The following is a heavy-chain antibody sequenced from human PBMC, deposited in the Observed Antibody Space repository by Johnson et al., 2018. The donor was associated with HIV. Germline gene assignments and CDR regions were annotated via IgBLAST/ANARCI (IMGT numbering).Heavy chain of an antibody. CDR1: GFTFGFYA. D-gene: IGHD1-26*01. V-gene: IGHV3-30-3*01. CDR2: ISYVGTKK. J-gene: IGHJ3*02. CDR3: ARDKWELLGAFDI. Sequence: VQLVESGGGLVQPGGSLRLSCAASGFTFGFYAMHLVRQAPGKGLEWVAVISYVGTKKYYADSVKGRFTISRDNSKNTLYLQMNSLRAEDTAVYYCARDKWELLGAFDIWGQGTMVTVSS.